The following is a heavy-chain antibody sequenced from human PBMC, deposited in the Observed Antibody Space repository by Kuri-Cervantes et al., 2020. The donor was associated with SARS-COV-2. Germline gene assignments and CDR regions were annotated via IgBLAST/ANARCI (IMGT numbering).Heavy chain of an antibody. CDR2: ISSSSSYI. Sequence: GSLRLSCAASGFTFSSYSMNWVRQAPGKGLEWVSSISSSSSYIYYADSVKGRFTISRDNSKNSLYLEMNSLRPEDTAVYYCAKVETASLDYWGQGTLVTVSS. CDR1: GFTFSSYS. CDR3: AKVETASLDY. V-gene: IGHV3-21*06. D-gene: IGHD3-3*01. J-gene: IGHJ4*02.